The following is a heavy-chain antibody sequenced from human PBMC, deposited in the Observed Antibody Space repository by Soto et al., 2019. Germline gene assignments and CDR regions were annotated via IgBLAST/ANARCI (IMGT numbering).Heavy chain of an antibody. CDR3: SGQSGLATVKGFAH. Sequence: GGSLRLSCTGSGVTLGDYALSWCRQGPGKGLEWVGFIRSQAFGGTPDYAASVKGRFSISRDDSKGIAYLQMNSLKTEDTALYYCSGQSGLATVKGFAHWAQGTLVPVSS. CDR2: IRSQAFGGTP. CDR1: GVTLGDYA. D-gene: IGHD5-12*01. V-gene: IGHV3-49*03. J-gene: IGHJ1*01.